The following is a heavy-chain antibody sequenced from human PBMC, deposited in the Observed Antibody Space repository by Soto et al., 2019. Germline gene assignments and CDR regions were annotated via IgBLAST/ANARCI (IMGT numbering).Heavy chain of an antibody. J-gene: IGHJ2*01. CDR2: IYYTGST. Sequence: NPSETLSLTCAVSGGSISSYSSYWGWIRQPPGKGLEWVGSIYYTGSTYYNPSLKSRVTISVDTSKNLFSLKLSSVTAADTAVFYCARHRGLRWHPYWRFDLWGRGAQVTVSS. V-gene: IGHV4-39*01. CDR3: ARHRGLRWHPYWRFDL. CDR1: GGSISSYSSY. D-gene: IGHD4-17*01.